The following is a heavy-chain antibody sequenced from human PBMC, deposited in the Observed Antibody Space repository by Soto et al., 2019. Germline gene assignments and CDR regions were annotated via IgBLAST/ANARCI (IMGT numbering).Heavy chain of an antibody. CDR1: GGSISSYY. Sequence: SETLSLTCTVSGGSISSYYWSWIRQPAGKGPEWIGRIYTSGSTNYNPSLKSRVTMSVDTSKNQFSLKLSSVTAADTAVYYCARDQIQLWLKRGWFDPWGQGTLVTVSS. D-gene: IGHD5-18*01. CDR2: IYTSGST. J-gene: IGHJ5*02. CDR3: ARDQIQLWLKRGWFDP. V-gene: IGHV4-4*07.